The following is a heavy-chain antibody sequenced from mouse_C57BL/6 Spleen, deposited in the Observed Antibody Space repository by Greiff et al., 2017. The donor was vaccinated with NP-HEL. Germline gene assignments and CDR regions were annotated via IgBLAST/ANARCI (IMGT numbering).Heavy chain of an antibody. CDR2: ISYDGSN. D-gene: IGHD1-1*01. CDR1: GYSITSGYY. J-gene: IGHJ1*03. Sequence: EVKLQESGPGLVKPSQSLSLTCSVTGYSITSGYYWNWIRQFPGNKLEWMGYISYDGSNNYNPSLKNRISITRDTSKNQFFLKLNSVTTEDTATYYCAREGITTVVATYWYCDVWGTGTTVTVSS. CDR3: AREGITTVVATYWYCDV. V-gene: IGHV3-6*01.